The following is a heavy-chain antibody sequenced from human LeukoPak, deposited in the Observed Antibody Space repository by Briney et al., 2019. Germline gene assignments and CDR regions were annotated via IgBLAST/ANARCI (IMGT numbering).Heavy chain of an antibody. Sequence: SETLSLTCTVSGGSISSYYWSWIRQPPGKGLEWIGYIYYSGSTNYNPSLKSRVTISVDTSKNQFSLKLSSVTAADTAVYYCARLPAGRKFDYWGQGTLVTVSS. J-gene: IGHJ4*02. CDR3: ARLPAGRKFDY. CDR2: IYYSGST. V-gene: IGHV4-59*01. CDR1: GGSISSYY.